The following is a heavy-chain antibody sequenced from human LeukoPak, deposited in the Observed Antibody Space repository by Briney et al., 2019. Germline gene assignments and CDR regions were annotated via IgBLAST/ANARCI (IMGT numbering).Heavy chain of an antibody. CDR3: ARLYSGSYRTDFVY. CDR2: ISSSGSTI. Sequence: PGGSLRLSCAASGFGFSSYEINWVRQAPGKGLEWVSYISSSGSTIYYADSVKGRFTISRDNAKNSLYLQMNSLRAEDTALYYCARLYSGSYRTDFVYWGQGTLVTVSS. D-gene: IGHD1-26*01. CDR1: GFGFSSYE. V-gene: IGHV3-48*03. J-gene: IGHJ4*02.